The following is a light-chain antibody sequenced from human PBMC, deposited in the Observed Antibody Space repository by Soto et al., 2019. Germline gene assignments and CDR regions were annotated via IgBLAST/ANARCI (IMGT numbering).Light chain of an antibody. CDR2: AAS. CDR3: QQYYSYPLT. CDR1: QGISSY. J-gene: IGKJ4*01. V-gene: IGKV1-8*01. Sequence: IQVTQSPPTLSASTGDRVTITCRASQGISSYLAWYQQKPGKAPKLLIYAASTLQSGVPSRFSGSGSGTDFTLTISCLQSEDFATYYCQQYYSYPLTFGGGTKVDI.